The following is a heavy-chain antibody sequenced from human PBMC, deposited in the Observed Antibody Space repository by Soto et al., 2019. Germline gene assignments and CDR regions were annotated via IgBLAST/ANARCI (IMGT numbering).Heavy chain of an antibody. CDR2: IYYSGST. V-gene: IGHV4-31*03. CDR3: ARDQYCNPINYYYYGMDV. D-gene: IGHD4-4*01. J-gene: IGHJ6*02. CDR1: GGSISSGGYY. Sequence: SETLSLTCTVSGGSISSGGYYWSWIRQHPGKGLEWIGYIYYSGSTYYNPSLKSRVTISVDTSKNQFSLKLSSVTAADTAVYYCARDQYCNPINYYYYGMDVWGQGTTVTVSS.